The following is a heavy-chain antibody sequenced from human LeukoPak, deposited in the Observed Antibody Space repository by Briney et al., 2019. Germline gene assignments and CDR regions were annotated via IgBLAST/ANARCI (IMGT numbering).Heavy chain of an antibody. CDR3: ARGSGSSAGFDF. CDR1: VGSISSSSYY. D-gene: IGHD3-10*01. V-gene: IGHV4-39*01. Sequence: WETLSLTCTVSVGSISSSSYYWGWIRQPPGKGREWIGNIYYTGSTYYNPSLKSRVTISVATSKNQFSLKLTSVTAADTAVYYCARGSGSSAGFDFWGQGTLVTVSS. J-gene: IGHJ4*02. CDR2: IYYTGST.